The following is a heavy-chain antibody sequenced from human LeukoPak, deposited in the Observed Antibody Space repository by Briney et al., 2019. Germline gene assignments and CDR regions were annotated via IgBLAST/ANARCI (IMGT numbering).Heavy chain of an antibody. CDR2: LSGSGGRT. Sequence: GGSLRLSCAASGFTFGNYAMSWVRQAPGKGLEWVSALSGSGGRTYYAESVEGRFTISRDNSKNTLFLQMNSLRADDTAIYYCAPGRDSSGYLAFDYWGQGTLVTVSS. V-gene: IGHV3-23*01. J-gene: IGHJ4*02. D-gene: IGHD3-22*01. CDR1: GFTFGNYA. CDR3: APGRDSSGYLAFDY.